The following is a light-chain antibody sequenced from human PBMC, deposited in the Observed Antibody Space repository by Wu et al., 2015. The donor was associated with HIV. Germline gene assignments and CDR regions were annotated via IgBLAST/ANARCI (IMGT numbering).Light chain of an antibody. CDR3: QQLNSFPLT. V-gene: IGKV1-13*02. CDR2: DAS. CDR1: QDIFTY. Sequence: AIRLTQSPSSLSASIGDRVNITCRASQDIFTYLAWYQQTPGKAPRVLIYDASTLQSGVSSRFSGSGSGAHFTLTISGLQREDFAVLFCQQLNSFPLTFGQGSRLEI. J-gene: IGKJ5*01.